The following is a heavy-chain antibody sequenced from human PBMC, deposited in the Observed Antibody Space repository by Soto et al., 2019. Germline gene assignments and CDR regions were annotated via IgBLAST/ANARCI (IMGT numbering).Heavy chain of an antibody. V-gene: IGHV3-30-3*01. CDR1: GFTFSSYA. D-gene: IGHD1-7*01. Sequence: QVQLVESGGGVVQPGRSLRLSCAASGFTFSSYAMLWVRQAPGKGLEWVAVISYDGSNKYYADSVKGRFTISRDNSKNTLYLQMDSLRAEDTAVYYCARERITGTTPNFDYWGQGTLVTVSS. CDR2: ISYDGSNK. J-gene: IGHJ4*02. CDR3: ARERITGTTPNFDY.